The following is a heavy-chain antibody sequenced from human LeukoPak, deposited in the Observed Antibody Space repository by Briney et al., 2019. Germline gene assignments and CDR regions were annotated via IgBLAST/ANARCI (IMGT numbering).Heavy chain of an antibody. D-gene: IGHD4-17*01. J-gene: IGHJ4*02. V-gene: IGHV1-18*04. Sequence: ASVKVSCKASGYSFTSYGISWVRQAPGQGLEWMGWISVHNGNTHYAQKLQGRVTMTTDTSTSTAYVELRSLRSDDTAVYYCARVRGSYGDTANYWGQGTLVTVSS. CDR1: GYSFTSYG. CDR3: ARVRGSYGDTANY. CDR2: ISVHNGNT.